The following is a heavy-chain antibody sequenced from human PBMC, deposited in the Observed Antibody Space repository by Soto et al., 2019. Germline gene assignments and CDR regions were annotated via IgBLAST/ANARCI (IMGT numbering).Heavy chain of an antibody. CDR1: GFTFSSYA. J-gene: IGHJ4*02. CDR3: ASSFESALIVVVVPTGY. V-gene: IGHV3-30-3*01. CDR2: ISYDGSNK. Sequence: SGGSLRLSCAASGFTFSSYAMHWVRQAPGKGLEWVAVISYDGSNKYYADSVKGRFTISRDNSKNTLYLQMNSLRAEDTAVYYCASSFESALIVVVVPTGYWGQGTLVTVSS. D-gene: IGHD2-15*01.